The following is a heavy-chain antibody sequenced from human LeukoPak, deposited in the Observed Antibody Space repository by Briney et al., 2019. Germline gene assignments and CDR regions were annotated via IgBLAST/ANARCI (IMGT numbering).Heavy chain of an antibody. Sequence: PGGSLRLSCAASGFTFSIYAMSWVRQAPGKGLEGVSTISGSGGSTYYADSVRGRFTISRDNSKNTLYLQMNSLRAEDTAVYYCARGGHSSAFFDYWGQGTLVTVSS. CDR1: GFTFSIYA. CDR2: ISGSGGST. D-gene: IGHD3-22*01. V-gene: IGHV3-23*01. CDR3: ARGGHSSAFFDY. J-gene: IGHJ4*02.